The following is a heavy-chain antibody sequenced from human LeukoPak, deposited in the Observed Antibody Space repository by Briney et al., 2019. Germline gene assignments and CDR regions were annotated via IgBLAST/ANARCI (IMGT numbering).Heavy chain of an antibody. CDR3: ARLTHSYYTDTSGYYPYYYMDV. D-gene: IGHD3-22*01. Sequence: PSETLSLTCTVSGGSISSSTYYWGWIRQPPGKGLEWIGRISYTGSTYYNPSLKTRVTISVVTSKNHFSLSLSSVTAADTAVYYCARLTHSYYTDTSGYYPYYYMDVWGKGTTVTVSS. J-gene: IGHJ6*03. CDR1: GGSISSSTYY. CDR2: ISYTGST. V-gene: IGHV4-39*02.